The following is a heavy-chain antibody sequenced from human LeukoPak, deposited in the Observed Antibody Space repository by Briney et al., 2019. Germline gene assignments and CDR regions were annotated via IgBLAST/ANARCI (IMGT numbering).Heavy chain of an antibody. CDR2: INPESGGT. Sequence: ASVKVSCKASGYTLTDNYLHWLRQAPGQGLEWMGWINPESGGTKFAHKFQGRVAMTRDTSITTAYMELNNLRSDDRAVYYCASTPPDYGVASGRFDPWGQGTLVTVSS. CDR1: GYTLTDNY. V-gene: IGHV1-2*07. CDR3: ASTPPDYGVASGRFDP. D-gene: IGHD4-17*01. J-gene: IGHJ5*02.